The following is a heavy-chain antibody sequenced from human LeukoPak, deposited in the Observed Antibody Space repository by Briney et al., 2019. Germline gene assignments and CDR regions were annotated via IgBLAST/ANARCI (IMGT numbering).Heavy chain of an antibody. CDR1: GASIRSYY. D-gene: IGHD6-13*01. J-gene: IGHJ2*01. CDR3: ARDSRDSSPWYFDI. Sequence: PSETLSLTCTVSGASIRSYYWSWIRQPAGKGLEWIGRVSPSGNINYIPSLKSQVSMSVDASKNHFSLKLTSVTAADTAVYYCARDSRDSSPWYFDIWGRGTLVTVSS. V-gene: IGHV4-4*07. CDR2: VSPSGNI.